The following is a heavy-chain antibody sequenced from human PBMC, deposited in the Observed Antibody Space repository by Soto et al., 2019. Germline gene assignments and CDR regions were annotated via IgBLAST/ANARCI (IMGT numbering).Heavy chain of an antibody. Sequence: PGGSLRLSCAASGFTFSSYGMHWVRQAPGKGLEWVAVIWYDGSNKYYADYVKGRFTISRDNSMNTLYLQMNSLRAEDTAVYYFARDRGSSWSHDAFDIWGQGTMVTVSS. V-gene: IGHV3-33*01. CDR2: IWYDGSNK. CDR1: GFTFSSYG. D-gene: IGHD6-13*01. J-gene: IGHJ3*02. CDR3: ARDRGSSWSHDAFDI.